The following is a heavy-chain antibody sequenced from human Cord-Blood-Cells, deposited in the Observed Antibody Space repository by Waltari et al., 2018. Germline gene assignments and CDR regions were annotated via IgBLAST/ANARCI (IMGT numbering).Heavy chain of an antibody. J-gene: IGHJ6*02. D-gene: IGHD5-12*01. CDR2: INAGNGNT. CDR3: ARASGYDYFYYYGMDV. Sequence: QVQLVQSGAEVKKPGASVKVSCKASGYTFTSYAMHWVRQAPGQRLEWMGWINAGNGNTKYSQKFQGRVTITRDTSANTAYMELSSLRSEDTAVYYCARASGYDYFYYYGMDVWGQGTTVTVSS. CDR1: GYTFTSYA. V-gene: IGHV1-3*01.